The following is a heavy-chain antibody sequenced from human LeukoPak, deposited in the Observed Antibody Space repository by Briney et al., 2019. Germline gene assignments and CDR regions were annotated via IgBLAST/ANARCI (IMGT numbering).Heavy chain of an antibody. CDR3: ATNRVGTYDRPFDI. CDR1: GGSISNSSYY. D-gene: IGHD1-26*01. J-gene: IGHJ3*02. V-gene: IGHV4-39*07. CDR2: MYYSGST. Sequence: SETLSLTCTVSGGSISNSSYYWGWIRQPPGKGLEWIGSMYYSGSTYYNPALKSRVTISVDTSKNQFSLKLSSVTAADTAVYYCATNRVGTYDRPFDIWGQGTMVTVSS.